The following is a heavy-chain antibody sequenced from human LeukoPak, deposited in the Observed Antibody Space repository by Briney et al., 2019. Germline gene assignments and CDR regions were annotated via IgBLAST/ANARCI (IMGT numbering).Heavy chain of an antibody. J-gene: IGHJ4*02. CDR3: ARTDTAMVNDFDY. D-gene: IGHD5-18*01. CDR2: IIPIFGTA. Sequence: SVKVSCKASGGTFSSYAISWVRQAPGQGLEWMGGIIPIFGTANYAQKFQGRVTITTDESTSTAYMELSSLRSEDTAVYHCARTDTAMVNDFDYWGQGTLVTVSS. CDR1: GGTFSSYA. V-gene: IGHV1-69*05.